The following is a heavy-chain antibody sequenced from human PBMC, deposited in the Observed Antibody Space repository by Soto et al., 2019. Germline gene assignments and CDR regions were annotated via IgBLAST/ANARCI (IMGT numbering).Heavy chain of an antibody. Sequence: VASVKVSCKASGGTFSSYAVSWVRQAPGQGLEWIGGIIPIFGTANYAQKFQGRVTITADESTSTAYMELSSLRSEDTAVYYCARQYGDSLYFDYWGQGTLVTVSS. CDR2: IIPIFGTA. CDR1: GGTFSSYA. V-gene: IGHV1-69*13. D-gene: IGHD4-17*01. J-gene: IGHJ4*02. CDR3: ARQYGDSLYFDY.